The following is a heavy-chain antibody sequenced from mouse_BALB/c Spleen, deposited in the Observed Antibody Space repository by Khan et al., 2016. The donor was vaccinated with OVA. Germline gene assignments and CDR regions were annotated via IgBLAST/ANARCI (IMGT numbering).Heavy chain of an antibody. V-gene: IGHV5-6-4*01. D-gene: IGHD1-1*01. CDR3: TIHRGYYGSNPYFDY. CDR2: ISSGGSYT. J-gene: IGHJ2*01. CDR1: GFSFSSYS. Sequence: EVMLVESGGDLVRPGGSLKLSCAASGFSFSSYSMSWVRQTPEKRLEWVATISSGGSYTYSPDSVKGRFTISRDNAKNTLYLQRSSLRTEDTSLYYCTIHRGYYGSNPYFDYWGQGTTLTVSS.